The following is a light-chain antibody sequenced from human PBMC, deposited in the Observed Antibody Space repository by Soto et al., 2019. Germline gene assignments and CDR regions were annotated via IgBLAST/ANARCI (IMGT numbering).Light chain of an antibody. CDR2: KAS. CDR1: QSISSW. CDR3: QQYNSYST. V-gene: IGKV1-5*03. J-gene: IGKJ1*01. Sequence: DIQMTQSPSNLSASVGDRATITFRASQSISSWLAWYQQKPGKAPKLLIYKASSLQSGVPSRFSGSGSGTEFTLTISSLQPDDFATYYCQQYNSYSTFGQGTKVDIK.